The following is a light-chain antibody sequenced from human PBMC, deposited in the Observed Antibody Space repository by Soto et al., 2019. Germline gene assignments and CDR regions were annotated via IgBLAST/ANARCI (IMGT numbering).Light chain of an antibody. J-gene: IGKJ4*01. CDR2: AAS. CDR1: QSVGTF. CDR3: QQRSNGLT. V-gene: IGKV3-11*01. Sequence: EIVLTQSPATLSLSPGERATLSCRATQSVGTFLAWYQHKPSQAPRLLIYAASHRSTGIPARFSGGGSGTDFTLTISSLEPEDFAVYYCQQRSNGLTFGGGTKVEIK.